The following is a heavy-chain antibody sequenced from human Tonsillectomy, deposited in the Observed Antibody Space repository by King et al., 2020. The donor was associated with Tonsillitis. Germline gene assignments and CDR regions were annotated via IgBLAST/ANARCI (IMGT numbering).Heavy chain of an antibody. Sequence: VQLVESGGGLVQPGRSLRLSCTASGYTFGDYAMSWVRQAPGKGLEWVGFIRSKAYGGTTEYAASVKGRFTISRDDSKSIAYLQMNSLKTEDTAVYYCTRGVDTAMVTGALFDYWGQGTLVTVSS. CDR3: TRGVDTAMVTGALFDY. V-gene: IGHV3-49*04. J-gene: IGHJ4*02. D-gene: IGHD5-18*01. CDR2: IRSKAYGGTT. CDR1: GYTFGDYA.